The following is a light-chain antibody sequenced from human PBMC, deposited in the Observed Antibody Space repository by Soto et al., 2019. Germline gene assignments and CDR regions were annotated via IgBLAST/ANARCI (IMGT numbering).Light chain of an antibody. CDR2: YIS. Sequence: EIVLTQSPATLSLSPGERANISCRASQSVTTYLAWYQQKPGQAPRLLIYYISTRATGIPARFSGSGSGTEFTLTINSLQSEDSAVYYCQQHNQWPITFGQGTRLEI. CDR1: QSVTTY. V-gene: IGKV3-11*01. CDR3: QQHNQWPIT. J-gene: IGKJ5*01.